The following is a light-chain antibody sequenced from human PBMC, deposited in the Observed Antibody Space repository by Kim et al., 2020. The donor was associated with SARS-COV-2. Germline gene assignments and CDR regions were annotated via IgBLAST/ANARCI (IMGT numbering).Light chain of an antibody. J-gene: IGLJ1*01. CDR3: SSYTRSNTYV. CDR2: DVS. CDR1: SSDISDSKF. Sequence: QSVLTQPASVSGSPGQSITISCTGPSSDISDSKFVSWYQHHPGEAPKLVIYDVSQRSSGVSDRFSASKSGDTASLTISELQAADEADYYCSSYTRSNTYVFGTGTKVTVL. V-gene: IGLV2-14*03.